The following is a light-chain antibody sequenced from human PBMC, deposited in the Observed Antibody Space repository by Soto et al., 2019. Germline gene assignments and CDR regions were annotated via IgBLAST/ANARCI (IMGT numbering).Light chain of an antibody. Sequence: DIQMTRCTSSLSDSVGDRVTITFQASQNINNYLNWYQQKPGRAPKLLIYDASNLEAGVPSRFRGSGSGTDFTFTISLLQPEDIATYYCQQYENLPTVGQGTRLEIK. J-gene: IGKJ5*01. CDR3: QQYENLPT. CDR2: DAS. V-gene: IGKV1-33*01. CDR1: QNINNY.